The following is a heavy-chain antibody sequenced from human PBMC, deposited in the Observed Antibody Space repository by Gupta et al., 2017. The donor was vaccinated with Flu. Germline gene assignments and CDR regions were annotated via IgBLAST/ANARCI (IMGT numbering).Heavy chain of an antibody. D-gene: IGHD3-10*01. CDR3: ARDVPGSYFDY. CDR2: IKQEGSEK. Sequence: WVRQAPGKGLEWVANIKQEGSEKYYVDSVKGRFTISRDNAKNSLYLQMNSLRAEDTAVYYCARDVPGSYFDYWGQGTLVTVSS. V-gene: IGHV3-7*01. J-gene: IGHJ4*02.